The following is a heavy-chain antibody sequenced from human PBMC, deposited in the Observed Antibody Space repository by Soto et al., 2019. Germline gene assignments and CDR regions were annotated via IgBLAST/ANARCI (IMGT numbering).Heavy chain of an antibody. CDR2: IDQSGGAI. V-gene: IGHV3-48*02. J-gene: IGHJ5*02. Sequence: EVQLVESGGGLGQPGGSLSLSCVASGFTFSTHGLNWVRQAPGQGLEWISYIDQSGGAIYYGDSVKGRFTISRDNAKNSVYLQMNSLRDEDTAVYYGAREALVTTFRLIPWGQGALVTVS. CDR3: AREALVTTFRLIP. CDR1: GFTFSTHG. D-gene: IGHD4-17*01.